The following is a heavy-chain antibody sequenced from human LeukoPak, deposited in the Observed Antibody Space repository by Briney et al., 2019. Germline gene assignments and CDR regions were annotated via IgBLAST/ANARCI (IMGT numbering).Heavy chain of an antibody. J-gene: IGHJ4*02. V-gene: IGHV3-11*04. D-gene: IGHD3-3*01. CDR2: ISSSGSTI. CDR1: GFTFSDYY. Sequence: PGGSLRLSCAASGFTFSDYYMSWIRQAPGKGLEWVSYISSSGSTIYYADSVKGRFTISRDNAKNSLYLQMNSLRAEDTAVYYCATPADFWGNYFDYWGQGTLVTVSS. CDR3: ATPADFWGNYFDY.